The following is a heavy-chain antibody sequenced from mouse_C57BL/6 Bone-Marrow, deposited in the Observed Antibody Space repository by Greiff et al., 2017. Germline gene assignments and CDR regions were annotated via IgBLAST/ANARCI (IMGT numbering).Heavy chain of an antibody. CDR2: IDPENGDT. Sequence: EVQLQQSGAELVRPGASVKLSCTASGFNIKDDYMHWVKQRPEQGLEWIGWIDPENGDTEYASKFQGKATITADTSSNTAYLQLSSLTSEDTAVYYCTLYYVNSYARDYWGQGTSVTVSS. J-gene: IGHJ4*01. V-gene: IGHV14-4*01. CDR1: GFNIKDDY. D-gene: IGHD2-1*01. CDR3: TLYYVNSYARDY.